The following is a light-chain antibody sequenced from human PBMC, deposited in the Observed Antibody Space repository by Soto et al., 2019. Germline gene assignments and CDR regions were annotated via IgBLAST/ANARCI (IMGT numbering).Light chain of an antibody. CDR1: QTLLHSNGYNY. CDR2: GAS. V-gene: IGKV3D-20*02. CDR3: RQRSSWPWT. Sequence: IVITQSPLSLAVTRVEPASISSRGSQTLLHSNGYNYLDWYQQRPGQAPRLLIYGASSRATGIPDRFSGSGSGTDFTLTISSLEPEDFTVYYCRQRSSWPWTFGQGTKVDIK. J-gene: IGKJ1*01.